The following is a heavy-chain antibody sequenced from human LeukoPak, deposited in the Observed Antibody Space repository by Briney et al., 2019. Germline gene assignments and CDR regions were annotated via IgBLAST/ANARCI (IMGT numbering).Heavy chain of an antibody. CDR3: ARCYYDSSGYYRFDY. J-gene: IGHJ4*02. Sequence: GASVKVSCKASEYTFTSYDINWVRQATGQGLEWMGWMNPNSGNTGYAQKFQGRVTITRNTSISTAYMELSSLRSEDTAVYYCARCYYDSSGYYRFDYWGQGTLVTVSS. V-gene: IGHV1-8*03. CDR1: EYTFTSYD. D-gene: IGHD3-22*01. CDR2: MNPNSGNT.